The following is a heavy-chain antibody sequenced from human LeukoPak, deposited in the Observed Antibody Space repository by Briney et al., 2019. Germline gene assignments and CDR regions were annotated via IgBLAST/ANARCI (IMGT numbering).Heavy chain of an antibody. Sequence: WEALSLTCTVSGGSISRYYWSWIGQPPGKGPEGVGDIYYSGRTYYKPSLMSRITISVDTSKNQYSLKLSSVTAADTAFYYCARGYWDEGNNCFDPWGQGTLVTVSS. J-gene: IGHJ5*02. CDR3: ARGYWDEGNNCFDP. CDR2: IYYSGRT. V-gene: IGHV4-59*08. CDR1: GGSISRYY. D-gene: IGHD1-1*01.